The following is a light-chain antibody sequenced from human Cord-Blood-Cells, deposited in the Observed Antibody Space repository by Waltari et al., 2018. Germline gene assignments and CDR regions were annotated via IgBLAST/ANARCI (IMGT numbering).Light chain of an antibody. CDR2: DVS. CDR3: SSYTSSSTLV. CDR1: SSDVGGYNY. J-gene: IGLJ2*01. Sequence: QSALTQPASVSGSPGQSITISCTGTSSDVGGYNYVSWYQQHPGKAPKLMIYDVSKRPSGVSYRFSGYKSGNTASLTISGLQAEDEADYYCSSYTSSSTLVFGGGTKLTVL. V-gene: IGLV2-14*01.